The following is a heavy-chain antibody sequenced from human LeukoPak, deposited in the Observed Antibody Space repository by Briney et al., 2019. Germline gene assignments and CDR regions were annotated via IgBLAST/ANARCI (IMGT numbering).Heavy chain of an antibody. D-gene: IGHD3-22*01. J-gene: IGHJ2*01. CDR3: ARSSDDSNGYDWYFDL. CDR2: IYHSGST. V-gene: IGHV4-30-2*01. CDR1: GGSISSGGYS. Sequence: PSQTLSLTCAVSGGSISSGGYSWSWIRQPPGKGLEWIGYIYHSGSTYYNPSLKSRVTISVDRSKNQFSLKLSSVTAADTAVYYCARSSDDSNGYDWYFDLWGRGTLVTVSS.